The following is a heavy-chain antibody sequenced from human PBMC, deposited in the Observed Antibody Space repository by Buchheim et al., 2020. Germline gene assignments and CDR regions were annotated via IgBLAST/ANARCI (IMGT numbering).Heavy chain of an antibody. J-gene: IGHJ4*02. CDR2: ISYDGSNK. Sequence: VQLVESGGGVVQPGRSLRLSCAASGFTFSSYAMHWVRQAPGKGLEWVAVISYDGSNKYYADSVKGRFTISRDNSKNTLYLQMNSLRAEDTAVYYCARDKAMGRNFDYWGQGTL. CDR1: GFTFSSYA. V-gene: IGHV3-30*04. D-gene: IGHD5-18*01. CDR3: ARDKAMGRNFDY.